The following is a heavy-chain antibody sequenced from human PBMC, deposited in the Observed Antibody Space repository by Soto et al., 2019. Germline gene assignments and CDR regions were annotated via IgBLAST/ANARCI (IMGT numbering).Heavy chain of an antibody. V-gene: IGHV4-39*01. D-gene: IGHD3-10*01. CDR1: GGSISSSSYY. Sequence: PSETLSLTCTVSGGSISSSSYYWGWIRQPPGKGLEWIGSIYYSGSTYYNPSLKSRVTISVDTPKNQFSLKLSSVTAADTAVYYCARGGELLWFGGNTYYFDYWGQGTLVIVSS. CDR3: ARGGELLWFGGNTYYFDY. CDR2: IYYSGST. J-gene: IGHJ4*02.